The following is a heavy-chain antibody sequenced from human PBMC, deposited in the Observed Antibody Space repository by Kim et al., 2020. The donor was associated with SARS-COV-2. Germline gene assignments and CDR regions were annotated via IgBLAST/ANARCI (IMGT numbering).Heavy chain of an antibody. J-gene: IGHJ4*02. CDR3: AKGYGPKWEPLPVPDY. V-gene: IGHV3-23*03. Sequence: GGSLRLSCAASGFTFSSYAMSWVRQAPGKGLEWVSVIYSGGSSTYYADSVKGRFTISRDNSKNTLYLQMNSLRAEDTAVYYCAKGYGPKWEPLPVPDYWGQGTLVTVSS. D-gene: IGHD1-26*01. CDR1: GFTFSSYA. CDR2: IYSGGSST.